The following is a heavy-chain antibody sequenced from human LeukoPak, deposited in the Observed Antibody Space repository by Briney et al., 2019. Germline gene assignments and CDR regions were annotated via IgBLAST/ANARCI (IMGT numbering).Heavy chain of an antibody. CDR3: AEGNYYDSSGYGGDY. Sequence: GGSLRLSCAASGFTFSSYAMSWVRQAPGKGLEWVSAISGSGGSTYYADSVKGRFTISRDNSKNTLYLQMNSLRAEDTAVYYCAEGNYYDSSGYGGDYWGQGTLVTVSS. D-gene: IGHD3-22*01. V-gene: IGHV3-23*01. J-gene: IGHJ4*02. CDR1: GFTFSSYA. CDR2: ISGSGGST.